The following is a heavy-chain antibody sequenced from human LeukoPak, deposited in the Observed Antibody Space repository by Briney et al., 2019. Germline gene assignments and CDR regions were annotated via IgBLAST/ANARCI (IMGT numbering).Heavy chain of an antibody. J-gene: IGHJ6*02. CDR3: ARSFTATPYYYYGMDV. CDR1: GYTFTSFD. Sequence: ASVKVSCKASGYTFTSFDINWVRQAPEQGLEWMGWINPNSGGTNYAQKFQGRVTMTRDTSISTAYMELSRLRSDDTAVYYCARSFTATPYYYYGMDVWGQGTTVTVSS. CDR2: INPNSGGT. D-gene: IGHD2-15*01. V-gene: IGHV1-2*02.